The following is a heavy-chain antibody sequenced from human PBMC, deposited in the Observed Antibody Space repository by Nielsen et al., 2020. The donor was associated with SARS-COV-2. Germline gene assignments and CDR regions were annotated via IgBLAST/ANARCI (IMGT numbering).Heavy chain of an antibody. D-gene: IGHD2-15*01. CDR3: AREGGYCSGGSCSNWFDP. Sequence: SATLSLTCTVSCGTISRGGYHWSWIRQHPGKGLEWIGYIYYSGSTYYNPSLKSRVTITVVTSKNQFSLKLSSVTAADTAVYYCAREGGYCSGGSCSNWFDPWGQGTLVTVSS. V-gene: IGHV4-31*03. CDR2: IYYSGST. J-gene: IGHJ5*02. CDR1: CGTISRGGYH.